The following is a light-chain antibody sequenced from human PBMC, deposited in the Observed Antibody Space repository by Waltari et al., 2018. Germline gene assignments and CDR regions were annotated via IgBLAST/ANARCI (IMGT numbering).Light chain of an antibody. J-gene: IGKJ2*01. V-gene: IGKV3-15*01. CDR2: GAS. CDR1: QSVSSN. Sequence: EIVMTQSPATLSVSPGERATLPCRASQSVSSNLAWYQQKPGQAPRLLIYGASTRATGIPARFSGSGSETEFTLTISSLQSEDFAVYYCQQYNNWPPFSYTFGQGTKLEIK. CDR3: QQYNNWPPFSYT.